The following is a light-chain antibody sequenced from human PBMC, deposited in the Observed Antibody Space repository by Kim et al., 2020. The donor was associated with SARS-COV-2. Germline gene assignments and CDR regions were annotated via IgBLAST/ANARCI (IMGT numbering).Light chain of an antibody. CDR3: LLFYGGAWV. CDR2: STS. J-gene: IGLJ3*02. CDR1: TGAVTSGYY. Sequence: QAVVTQEPSLTVSPGGTVTLTCASSTGAVTSGYYPNWFQQKPGQVPRALIYSTSDKYSWTPARFSGSLLGGQAALTLSGVQPEDEADYYCLLFYGGAWVFGGGTQLTVL. V-gene: IGLV7-43*01.